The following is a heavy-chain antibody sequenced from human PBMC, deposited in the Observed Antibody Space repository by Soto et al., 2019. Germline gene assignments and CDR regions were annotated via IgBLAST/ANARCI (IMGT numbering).Heavy chain of an antibody. CDR3: ARDLGGSSSYLGY. CDR1: GYTFTGRY. Sequence: ASVKVSCKASGYTFTGRYIHWVRQAPGQGLEWMGWINPASGGATYAQKFQGRVSLTRDTSNSIAYMELSSLRSDGTAVYFCARDLGGSSSYLGYWGQGTPVTVYS. D-gene: IGHD6-6*01. CDR2: INPASGGA. J-gene: IGHJ4*02. V-gene: IGHV1-2*02.